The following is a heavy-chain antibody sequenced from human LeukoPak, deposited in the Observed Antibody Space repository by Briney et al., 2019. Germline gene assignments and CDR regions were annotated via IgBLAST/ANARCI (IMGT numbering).Heavy chain of an antibody. CDR1: GYSISSGYY. D-gene: IGHD3-10*01. CDR2: IYHSGST. Sequence: SETLSLTCAVSGYSISSGYYWGWIRQPPGKGLEWIGSIYHSGSTYYNPFLKSRVTISVDTSENQFSLKLSSVTAADTAVYYCTGSGSYYNALFQHWGQGTLVTVSS. CDR3: TGSGSYYNALFQH. V-gene: IGHV4-38-2*01. J-gene: IGHJ1*01.